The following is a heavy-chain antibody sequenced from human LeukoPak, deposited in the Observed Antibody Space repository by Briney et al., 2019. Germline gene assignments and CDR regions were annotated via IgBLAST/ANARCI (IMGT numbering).Heavy chain of an antibody. V-gene: IGHV4-34*01. CDR2: IHHSGST. J-gene: IGHJ2*01. Sequence: SETLSLTCAVYGGSFTGYYWSWIRQPPGKGLEWIGEIHHSGSTNYNPSLESRVTISVDTSKNQFSLKLSSVTAADTAVYYCASTYGSENYYNDRWYFALWGRGTLVTVSS. D-gene: IGHD3-10*01. CDR1: GGSFTGYY. CDR3: ASTYGSENYYNDRWYFAL.